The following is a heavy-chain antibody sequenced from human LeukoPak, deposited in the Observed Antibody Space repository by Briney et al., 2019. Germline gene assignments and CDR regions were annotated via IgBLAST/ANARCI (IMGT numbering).Heavy chain of an antibody. CDR2: ISGSGENT. J-gene: IGHJ4*02. V-gene: IGHV3-23*01. CDR1: GFTFSSYA. D-gene: IGHD3-16*02. CDR3: AKTVSGSYSYQGGDY. Sequence: PGGSLRLSCAASGFTFSSYAMSWVRQAPGKGLEWVSAISGSGENTNYADSVKGRFTMSRDNSRNMLYLQMNGLRDEDTAEYYCAKTVSGSYSYQGGDYWGQGTLVTVSS.